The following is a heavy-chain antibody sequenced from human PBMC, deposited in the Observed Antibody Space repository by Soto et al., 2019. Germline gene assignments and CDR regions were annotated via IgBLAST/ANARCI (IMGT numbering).Heavy chain of an antibody. Sequence: EVQLLESGGGLVQPGGSLRPSCAASGFTFSSYAMSWVRQAPGKGLEWVSAISGSGGSTYYADSVKGRFTISRDNSKNTLYLQMNSLRAEDTAVYYCAKVRVGCSSTSCYGFDYWGQGTLVTVSS. CDR3: AKVRVGCSSTSCYGFDY. CDR2: ISGSGGST. J-gene: IGHJ4*02. D-gene: IGHD2-2*01. CDR1: GFTFSSYA. V-gene: IGHV3-23*01.